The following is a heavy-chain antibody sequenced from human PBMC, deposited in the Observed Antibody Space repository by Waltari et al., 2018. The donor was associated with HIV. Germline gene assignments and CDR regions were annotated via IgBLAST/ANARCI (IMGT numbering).Heavy chain of an antibody. CDR1: GGAIIRSISF. CDR3: ARKGWLGGRYFQH. CDR2: THYHGTT. Sequence: QLQLRESGPGLVKPSGPLSLSCIVSGGAIIRSISFWGWVRQTPGKGLEWIGRTHYHGTTHYNPSLKRRVTISIDTSKNQFSLKVTSVTAADTAAYYCARKGWLGGRYFQHWGLGTLVTVSS. V-gene: IGHV4-39*01. J-gene: IGHJ1*01. D-gene: IGHD6-19*01.